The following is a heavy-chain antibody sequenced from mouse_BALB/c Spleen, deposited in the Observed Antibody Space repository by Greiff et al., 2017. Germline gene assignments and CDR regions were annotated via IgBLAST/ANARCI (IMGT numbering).Heavy chain of an antibody. CDR1: GYTFTSYY. V-gene: IGHV1S81*02. Sequence: QVQLQQSGAELVKPGASVKLSCKASGYTFTSYYMYWVKQRPGQGLEWIGEINPSNGGTNFNEKFKSKATLTVDKSSSTAYMQLSSLTSEDSAVYYCTRGGIYYGYWFAYWGQGTLVTVSA. CDR3: TRGGIYYGYWFAY. J-gene: IGHJ3*01. D-gene: IGHD1-1*01. CDR2: INPSNGGT.